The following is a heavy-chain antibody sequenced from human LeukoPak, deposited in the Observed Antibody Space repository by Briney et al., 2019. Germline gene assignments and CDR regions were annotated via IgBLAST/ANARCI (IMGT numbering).Heavy chain of an antibody. D-gene: IGHD3-3*01. V-gene: IGHV3-7*01. CDR3: ARVSTPYDFWSVNYYMDV. CDR2: IKQDGSEK. CDR1: GFTFSSYW. Sequence: PGGSLRLSCAASGFTFSSYWMSWVRQAPGKGLEWVANIKQDGSEKYYVDSVKGRFTISRDNAKNSLYLQMNSLRAEDTAVYYCARVSTPYDFWSVNYYMDVWGKGTTVTVSS. J-gene: IGHJ6*03.